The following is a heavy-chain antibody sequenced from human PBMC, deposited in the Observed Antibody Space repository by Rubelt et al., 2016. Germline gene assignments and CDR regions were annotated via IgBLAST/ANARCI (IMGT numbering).Heavy chain of an antibody. CDR2: ISAYNGNT. D-gene: IGHD5-12*01. Sequence: QVQLVQSGAEVKKPGASVKVSCKASGYTFTSYGISWVRQAPGQGLEWMGWISAYNGNTNYAQKPQGRVTMTTDTSTSTAYMELRSLRSDDTAVYYCARDPTTRFTSTGWFDPWGQGTLVTVSS. V-gene: IGHV1-18*01. CDR3: ARDPTTRFTSTGWFDP. J-gene: IGHJ5*02. CDR1: GYTFTSYG.